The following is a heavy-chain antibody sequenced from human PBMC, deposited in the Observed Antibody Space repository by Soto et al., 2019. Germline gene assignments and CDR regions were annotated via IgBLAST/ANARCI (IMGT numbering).Heavy chain of an antibody. CDR3: AKAVGRLVVLGYYMDV. D-gene: IGHD2-15*01. V-gene: IGHV3-23*01. Sequence: EVQLLESGGGLVQPGGSLRLSCAASGFTFSSYAMSWVRQAPGKGLEWVSTISGSGGGTYYADSVKGRFTISRDNAKNTLYLQMNSLRAEDKAVYYCAKAVGRLVVLGYYMDVWGKGTTVTVSS. CDR1: GFTFSSYA. CDR2: ISGSGGGT. J-gene: IGHJ6*03.